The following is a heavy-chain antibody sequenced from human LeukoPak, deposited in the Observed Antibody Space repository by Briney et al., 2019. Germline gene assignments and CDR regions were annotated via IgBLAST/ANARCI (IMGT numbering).Heavy chain of an antibody. CDR1: GYTLTELS. CDR3: ATSILWFGELSTTTDY. Sequence: GASVKVSCKVSGYTLTELSMHWVRQAPGKGLEWMGGFDPEDGETIYAQKFQGRVTMTEDTSTDTAYMELSSLRSEDTAVYYYATSILWFGELSTTTDYWGQGTLVTVSS. V-gene: IGHV1-24*01. J-gene: IGHJ4*02. CDR2: FDPEDGET. D-gene: IGHD3-10*01.